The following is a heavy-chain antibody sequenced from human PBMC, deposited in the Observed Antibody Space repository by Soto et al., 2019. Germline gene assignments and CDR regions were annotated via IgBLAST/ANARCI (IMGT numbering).Heavy chain of an antibody. D-gene: IGHD6-19*01. CDR2: ISFDGSDE. CDR1: GFAFNKYG. V-gene: IGHV3-30*18. J-gene: IGHJ6*02. Sequence: QVQLVESGGGVVQPGRSLRLSCAASGFAFNKYGVHWVRQAPGEGLEWVSLISFDGSDEWYADSVKGRFTISRDNSKNTLYLQKNSLRPEDTAVYYCAKGYELSPPIASGWYPNYYYGMDVWGQGTTVTVSS. CDR3: AKGYELSPPIASGWYPNYYYGMDV.